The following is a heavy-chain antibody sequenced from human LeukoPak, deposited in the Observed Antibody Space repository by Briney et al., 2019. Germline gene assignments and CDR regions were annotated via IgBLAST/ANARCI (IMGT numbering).Heavy chain of an antibody. V-gene: IGHV3-30-3*01. CDR3: ARDPSSDYVMDY. D-gene: IGHD4-17*01. J-gene: IGHJ4*02. Sequence: PGGSLRLSCAASGFTFSSYAMHWVRQAPGKGLEWVAVISYDGSNKYYADSVKGRFTISRDNSKNMLYLQMNSLRAEDTAVYYCARDPSSDYVMDYWGQGTLVTVSS. CDR2: ISYDGSNK. CDR1: GFTFSSYA.